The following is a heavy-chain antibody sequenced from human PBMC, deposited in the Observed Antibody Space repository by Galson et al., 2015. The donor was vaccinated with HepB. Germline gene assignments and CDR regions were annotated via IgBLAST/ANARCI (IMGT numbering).Heavy chain of an antibody. CDR1: GFSLSTSGVG. CDR3: AHVMITFGGVIGPDAFDI. D-gene: IGHD3-16*02. Sequence: PALVKPTQTLTLTCTFSGFSLSTSGVGVGWIRQPPGKALEWLALIYWDDDKRYSPSLKSRLKITKDTSKNQVVLTMTNMDPVDTATYYCAHVMITFGGVIGPDAFDIWGQGTMVTVSS. CDR2: IYWDDDK. V-gene: IGHV2-5*02. J-gene: IGHJ3*02.